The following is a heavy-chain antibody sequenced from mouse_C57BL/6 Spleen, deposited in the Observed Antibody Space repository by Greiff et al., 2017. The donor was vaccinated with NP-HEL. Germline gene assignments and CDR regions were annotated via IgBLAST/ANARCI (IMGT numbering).Heavy chain of an antibody. V-gene: IGHV1-26*01. CDR1: GYTFTDYY. D-gene: IGHD1-1*01. CDR3: AYYGSSYGYFDV. CDR2: INPNNGGT. Sequence: LVKPGASVKISCKASGYTFTDYYMNWVKQSHGKSLEWIGDINPNNGGTSYNQKFKGKATLTVDKSSSTAYMELRSLTSEDSAVYYCAYYGSSYGYFDVWGTGTTVTVSS. J-gene: IGHJ1*03.